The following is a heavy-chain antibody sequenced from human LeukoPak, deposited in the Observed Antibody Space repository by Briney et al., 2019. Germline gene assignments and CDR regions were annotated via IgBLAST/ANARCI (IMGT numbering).Heavy chain of an antibody. CDR2: IYSDGNT. J-gene: IGHJ5*02. V-gene: IGHV3-53*01. Sequence: GGSLRLSCAVSGFTFTSIYMSWVRQAPGKGLEWVSFIYSDGNTYYADSVKGRFTISRDSSRNTLYLQMNSLRVEDTAVYYCAGDTHSSNWYDHWGQGTLVTVSS. D-gene: IGHD2-2*01. CDR3: AGDTHSSNWYDH. CDR1: GFTFTSIY.